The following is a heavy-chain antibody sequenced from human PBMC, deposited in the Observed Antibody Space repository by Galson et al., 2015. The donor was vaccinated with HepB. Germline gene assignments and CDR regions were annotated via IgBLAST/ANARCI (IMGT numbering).Heavy chain of an antibody. D-gene: IGHD3-10*01. J-gene: IGHJ4*02. CDR1: GFSFSSYW. CDR3: ARPLWFGELDNFDY. CDR2: IKEDGSEK. Sequence: SLRLSCAASGFSFSSYWMSWVRQAPGKGLEWVANIKEDGSEKYYVDSVKGRFTISRDNAKNSLYLQMNSLRAEDTAVYYCARPLWFGELDNFDYWGQGTLVTVSS. V-gene: IGHV3-7*03.